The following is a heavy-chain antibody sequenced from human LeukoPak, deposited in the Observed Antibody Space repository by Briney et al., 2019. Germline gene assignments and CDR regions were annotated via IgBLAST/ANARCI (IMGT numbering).Heavy chain of an antibody. Sequence: GGSLRLSCAASGLTFSSYEMNWVRQAPGKGLEWVSYISSSGFTTYYADSVKGRFTISRDNSKNTLYLQMNSLRAEDTAVYYCARAPGYGAAYYFDYWGQGTLVTVSS. CDR3: ARAPGYGAAYYFDY. V-gene: IGHV3-48*03. J-gene: IGHJ4*02. CDR1: GLTFSSYE. D-gene: IGHD1-1*01. CDR2: ISSSGFTT.